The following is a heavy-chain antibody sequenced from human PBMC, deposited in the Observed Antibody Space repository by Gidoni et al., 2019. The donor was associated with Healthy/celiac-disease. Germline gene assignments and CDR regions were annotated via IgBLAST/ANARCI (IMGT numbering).Heavy chain of an antibody. J-gene: IGHJ4*02. Sequence: EVQLVASGGGLVKPGWSLRLSFASSGFTFRSYSLNWVRQAPGKGLEWVSSISSSRSYIYYADSVKGRFTISRDNAKNSLYLQMNSLRAEDTAVYYCAREIDGASGWPRGTNFDYWGQGTLVTVSS. CDR2: ISSSRSYI. CDR3: AREIDGASGWPRGTNFDY. D-gene: IGHD6-19*01. V-gene: IGHV3-21*01. CDR1: GFTFRSYS.